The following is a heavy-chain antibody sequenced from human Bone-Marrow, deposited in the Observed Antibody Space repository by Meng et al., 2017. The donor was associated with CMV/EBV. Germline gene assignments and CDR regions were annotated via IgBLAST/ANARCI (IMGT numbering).Heavy chain of an antibody. CDR1: GGTFSSYT. D-gene: IGHD1-14*01. CDR3: ARDRGAARTPFDY. V-gene: IGHV1-69*04. J-gene: IGHJ4*01. CDR2: IIPILGIA. Sequence: SVKVSCKASGGTFSSYTISWVRQAPGQGLEWMGRIIPILGIANYAQKFQGRVTITADKSTRTAYMELSSLRSEDTAVYYCARDRGAARTPFDYWGHGTLVTVSS.